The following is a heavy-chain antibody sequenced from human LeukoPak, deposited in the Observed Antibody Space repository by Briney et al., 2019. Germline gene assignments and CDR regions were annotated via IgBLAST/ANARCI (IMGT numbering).Heavy chain of an antibody. V-gene: IGHV4-59*01. Sequence: ASETLSLTCTVSGGSISSYYWSWIRQPPGKGLEWIGYIYYSGSTNYNPSLKSRVTISVDTSKNQFSLKLSSVTAADTAVYYCASGLITFGGVIFNAFDIWGQGTMVTVSS. D-gene: IGHD3-16*02. J-gene: IGHJ3*02. CDR2: IYYSGST. CDR3: ASGLITFGGVIFNAFDI. CDR1: GGSISSYY.